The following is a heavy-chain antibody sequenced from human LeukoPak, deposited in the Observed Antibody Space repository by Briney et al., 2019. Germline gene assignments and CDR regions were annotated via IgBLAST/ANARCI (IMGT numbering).Heavy chain of an antibody. CDR1: GFTFSSYA. V-gene: IGHV3-30-3*01. CDR3: AKDLFSGSSKLNWFDP. J-gene: IGHJ5*02. CDR2: ISYDGSNK. D-gene: IGHD1-26*01. Sequence: LAGGSLRLSCAASGFTFSSYAMHWVRQAPGKGLEWVAVISYDGSNKYYADSVKGRFTISRDNSKNTLYLQMNSLRAEDTAVYYCAKDLFSGSSKLNWFDPWGQGTLVTVSS.